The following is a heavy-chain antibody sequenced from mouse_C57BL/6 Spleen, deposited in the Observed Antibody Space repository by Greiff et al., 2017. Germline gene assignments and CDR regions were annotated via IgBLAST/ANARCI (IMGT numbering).Heavy chain of an antibody. CDR2: LAPSDSYT. CDR3: ARPSYYYGSSSFAY. V-gene: IGHV1-50*01. D-gene: IGHD1-1*01. J-gene: IGHJ3*01. CDR1: GYTFTSYW. Sequence: QVQLQQSGAELVKPGASVKLSCKASGYTFTSYWMQWVKQRPGQGLEWIGELAPSDSYTNYNQQFTGKATLTVDTSSSTAYMQLSSLTSEDSAVYYCARPSYYYGSSSFAYWGQGTLVTVSA.